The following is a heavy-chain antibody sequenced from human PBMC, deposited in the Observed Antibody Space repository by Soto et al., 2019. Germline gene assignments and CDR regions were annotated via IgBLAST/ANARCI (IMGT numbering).Heavy chain of an antibody. CDR2: IYSSGST. V-gene: IGHV4-4*08. D-gene: IGHD3-22*01. J-gene: IGHJ5*02. CDR3: ARDFFDSSDYTTNWFDP. CDR1: GGSISNSY. Sequence: PSETLSLTCTVSGGSISNSYWSWIRQSPGKGLEWIGYIYSSGSTNYNPSLKSRVTISVDTSKNQFSLKLSSVTAADTAVYYCARDFFDSSDYTTNWFDPWGQGTLVTVSS.